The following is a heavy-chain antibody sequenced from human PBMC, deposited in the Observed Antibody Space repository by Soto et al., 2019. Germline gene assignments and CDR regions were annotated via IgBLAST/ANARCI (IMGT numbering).Heavy chain of an antibody. V-gene: IGHV4-59*01. Sequence: QVQLQESGPGLVKPSETLSLTCTVSGGSISSYYWSWIRQPPGKGLEWLGYTYYSGSTNDTPSLRSRVPVSVDTAKTQFALQLSSVTAADTAVYYCARGMAPHTYYYGSGSPYSLWDFDYWGQGTLVTVSS. CDR1: GGSISSYY. CDR3: ARGMAPHTYYYGSGSPYSLWDFDY. J-gene: IGHJ4*02. D-gene: IGHD3-10*01. CDR2: TYYSGST.